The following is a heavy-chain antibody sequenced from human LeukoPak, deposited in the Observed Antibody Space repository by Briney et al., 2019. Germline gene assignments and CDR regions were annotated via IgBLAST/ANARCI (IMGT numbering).Heavy chain of an antibody. CDR3: AREFEDAFDI. D-gene: IGHD3-10*01. V-gene: IGHV3-21*01. Sequence: PGGSLRLSCAASGFTFSSYSMNWVRQAPGMGLEWVSSIGSSSSYIYYADSVKGRFTISRDNAKNSLYLQMNSLRAEDTAVYYCAREFEDAFDIWGQGTMVTVSS. J-gene: IGHJ3*02. CDR1: GFTFSSYS. CDR2: IGSSSSYI.